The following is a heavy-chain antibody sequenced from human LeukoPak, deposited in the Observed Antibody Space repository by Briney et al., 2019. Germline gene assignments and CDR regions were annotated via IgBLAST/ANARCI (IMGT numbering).Heavy chain of an antibody. Sequence: GASVRVSCKASGGTFSSYAISWVRQAPGQGLEWMGGIIPIFGTANYAQKFQGRVTITADESTSTAYMELSSLRSEDTAVYYCARGIAAAAVDYWGQGTLVTVSS. V-gene: IGHV1-69*01. J-gene: IGHJ4*02. CDR3: ARGIAAAAVDY. CDR2: IIPIFGTA. CDR1: GGTFSSYA. D-gene: IGHD6-13*01.